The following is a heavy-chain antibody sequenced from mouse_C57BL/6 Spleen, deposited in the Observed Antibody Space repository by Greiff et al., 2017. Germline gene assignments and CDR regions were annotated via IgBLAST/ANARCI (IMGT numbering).Heavy chain of an antibody. CDR1: GYSFTGYY. Sequence: EVKLLESGPELVKPGASVKISCKASGYSFTGYYMNWVKQSPEKSLEWIGEINPSTGGTTYNQKFKAKATLTVDKSSSTAYMQLKSLTSEDSAVYYCARSSNYYGSSPWYFDVWGTGTTVTVSS. CDR3: ARSSNYYGSSPWYFDV. D-gene: IGHD1-1*01. J-gene: IGHJ1*03. V-gene: IGHV1-42*01. CDR2: INPSTGGT.